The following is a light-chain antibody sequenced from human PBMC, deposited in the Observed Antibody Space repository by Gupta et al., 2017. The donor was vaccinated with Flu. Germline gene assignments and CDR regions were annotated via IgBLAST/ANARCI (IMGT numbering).Light chain of an antibody. CDR1: QSRLHSNGYNY. Sequence: DVVMTQSPLSLPVTPGEPASISCRSSQSRLHSNGYNYLDWYLQKPGQSPQLLIYLGSNRASGVPDRFSGSGSGTDFTLKISRVEAEDVGVYYCRQALQTRITFGQGTRLEIK. V-gene: IGKV2-28*01. CDR3: RQALQTRIT. J-gene: IGKJ5*01. CDR2: LGS.